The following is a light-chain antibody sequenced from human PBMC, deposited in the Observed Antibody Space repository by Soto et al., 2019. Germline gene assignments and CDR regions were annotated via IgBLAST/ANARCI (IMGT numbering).Light chain of an antibody. CDR2: QVS. V-gene: IGKV2-30*01. Sequence: DVVLTQSELSLAVTPGQPASISCRASQSLEYSDGNTYLTWFHQRPGQSPRRLIYQVSNRDSGVPDRFSGSGSGTDFTLKISRVEAEDVGFYYCMQGPHWPLTFGQGTKVEIK. CDR3: MQGPHWPLT. CDR1: QSLEYSDGNTY. J-gene: IGKJ1*01.